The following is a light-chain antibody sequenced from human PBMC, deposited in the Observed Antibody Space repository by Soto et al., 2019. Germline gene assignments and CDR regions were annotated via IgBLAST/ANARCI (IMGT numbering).Light chain of an antibody. CDR1: SGHSTYA. CDR2: LNSDGSH. Sequence: QPVLTQSPSASASLGASVKLTCTLSSGHSTYAIAWHQQQPEKGPRYLMKLNSDGSHSKGDGIPDRFSGSSSGAARYLTISSLQSEDEADYHCQTWGTGMGVFGGGTKLTVL. J-gene: IGLJ3*02. CDR3: QTWGTGMGV. V-gene: IGLV4-69*01.